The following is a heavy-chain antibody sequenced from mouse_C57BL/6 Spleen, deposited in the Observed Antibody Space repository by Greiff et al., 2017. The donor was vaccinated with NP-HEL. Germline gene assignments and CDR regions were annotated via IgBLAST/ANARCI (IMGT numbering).Heavy chain of an antibody. V-gene: IGHV5-9-1*02. CDR2: ISSGGDYI. CDR1: GFTFSSYA. Sequence: EVKLVESGEGLVKPGGSLKLSCAASGFTFSSYAMSWVRQTPEKRLEWVAYISSGGDYIYYADTVKGRFTISRDNARNTLYLQMSSLKSEDTAMYYCTSEFITTVEGAMDYWGQGTSVTVSS. D-gene: IGHD1-1*01. CDR3: TSEFITTVEGAMDY. J-gene: IGHJ4*01.